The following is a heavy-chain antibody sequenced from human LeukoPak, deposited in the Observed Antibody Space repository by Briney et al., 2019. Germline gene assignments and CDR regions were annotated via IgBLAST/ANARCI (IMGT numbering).Heavy chain of an antibody. CDR3: ARRAHNSVYFDY. CDR2: IYYSGSS. CDR1: GGSISSGSYC. D-gene: IGHD5-24*01. Sequence: KPSETLSLTCTVSGGSISSGSYCWGWIRQPPGKGLEWIGSIYYSGSSYYNPSLKSRVTISVDTSKNQFSLKLSSVTAADTAVYYCARRAHNSVYFDYWGQGTLVTVSS. J-gene: IGHJ4*02. V-gene: IGHV4-39*01.